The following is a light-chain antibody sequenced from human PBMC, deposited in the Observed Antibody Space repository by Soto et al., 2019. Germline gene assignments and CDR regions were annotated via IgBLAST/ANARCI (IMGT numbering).Light chain of an antibody. V-gene: IGKV3D-15*01. CDR2: GSS. J-gene: IGKJ4*01. CDR1: ENVGSN. Sequence: IVMTQSPATLSVSPGEGVTLSCRASENVGSNLAWYQQKPGLAPRLLMYGSSTRATGIPATFSGSGSGTEFTLTISSLQSEDSAVYYCQQYNNWGLSFGGGTKVEIK. CDR3: QQYNNWGLS.